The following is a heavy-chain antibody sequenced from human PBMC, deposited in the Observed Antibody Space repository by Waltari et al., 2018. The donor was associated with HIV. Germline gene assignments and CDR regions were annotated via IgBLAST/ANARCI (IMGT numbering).Heavy chain of an antibody. J-gene: IGHJ4*02. CDR1: GFPFGSHG. CDR3: ATNIVVAATGTFDY. V-gene: IGHV3-30*02. Sequence: QVQLVESGGGGVQPGGSLRLSCAASGFPFGSHGMHWVRQAPGKGLEWVTFIRNDGSKKHYADSVKGRFTISRDNSDNTLYLEMNSLRTEDTAVYYCATNIVVAATGTFDYWGQGTRVIVTA. D-gene: IGHD2-15*01. CDR2: IRNDGSKK.